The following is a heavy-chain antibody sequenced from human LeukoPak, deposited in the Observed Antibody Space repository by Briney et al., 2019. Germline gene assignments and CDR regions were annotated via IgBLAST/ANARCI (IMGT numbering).Heavy chain of an antibody. J-gene: IGHJ4*02. D-gene: IGHD1-1*01. CDR3: ATQRPTGAVDY. CDR1: GFSFEDYD. Sequence: GGSLRLSCAASGFSFEDYDMHWVRQAPGMGLEWVSGINWNSGAIGYADSVKGRFTISRDNAKNSLYLQMDSLRAEDTAVYSCATQRPTGAVDYWGQGTLVTVSS. V-gene: IGHV3-9*01. CDR2: INWNSGAI.